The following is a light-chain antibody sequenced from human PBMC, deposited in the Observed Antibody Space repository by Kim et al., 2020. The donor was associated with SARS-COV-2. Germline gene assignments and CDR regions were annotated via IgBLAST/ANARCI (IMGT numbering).Light chain of an antibody. CDR2: GPS. J-gene: IGKJ4*01. Sequence: LSVSPGERATLSCTTSQTISTNFAWYQQKPGQAPRLLIYGPSTRATGIPARFSGSGSGTEFTLTITNLQSEDSAVYYCQHFDNRVTFGGGTKLEI. CDR1: QTISTN. V-gene: IGKV3-15*01. CDR3: QHFDNRVT.